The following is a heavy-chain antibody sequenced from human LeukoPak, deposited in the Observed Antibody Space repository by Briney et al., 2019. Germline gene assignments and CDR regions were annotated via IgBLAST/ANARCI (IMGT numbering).Heavy chain of an antibody. D-gene: IGHD2-8*01. CDR1: GFTFSSSG. CDR3: AKEYCSDSVCHSLDY. V-gene: IGHV3-30*18. CDR2: ISYDGSNK. J-gene: IGHJ4*02. Sequence: GSLRLSCAAFGFTFSSSGMHWVRQAPGKGLEWVAVISYDGSNKYYADSVKGRFTFSRDNSKNTLYLQMNSLRAEDTAVYYCAKEYCSDSVCHSLDYWGQGTLVTVSS.